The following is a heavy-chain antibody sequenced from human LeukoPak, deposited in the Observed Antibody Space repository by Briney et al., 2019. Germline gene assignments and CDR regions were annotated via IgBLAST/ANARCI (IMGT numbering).Heavy chain of an antibody. CDR2: IYYSGST. D-gene: IGHD5-18*01. V-gene: IGHV4-39*07. CDR1: GGSISSSSYY. J-gene: IGHJ4*02. CDR3: ARDVDSYGNDY. Sequence: SETLSLTCTVSGGSISSSSYYWGWIRQPPGKGLEWIGSIYYSGSTYYNPSLKSRVTISVDTSKNQFSLKLSSVTAADTAVYYCARDVDSYGNDYWGQGTLVTVSS.